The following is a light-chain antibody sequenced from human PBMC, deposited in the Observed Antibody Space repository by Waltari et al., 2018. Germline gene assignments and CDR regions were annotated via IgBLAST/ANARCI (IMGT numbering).Light chain of an antibody. CDR2: DVT. Sequence: QSAFTQPPSVSGSPGQPVTTSCTGASSDVGSYNNVSSYQQYPGNAPKLMIYDVTNRPSGVPDRFSGSRSGNTASLTISGLQAEDESDYHCCSFAGTYYVFGTGTEVTVL. CDR1: SSDVGSYNN. J-gene: IGLJ1*01. CDR3: CSFAGTYYV. V-gene: IGLV2-11*01.